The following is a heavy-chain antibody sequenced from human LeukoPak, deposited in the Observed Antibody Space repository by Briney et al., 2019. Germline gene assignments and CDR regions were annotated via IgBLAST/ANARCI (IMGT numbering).Heavy chain of an antibody. CDR1: GGTFSSSA. CDR3: ARHILGGLYGPFDY. CDR2: IIPVFNIP. J-gene: IGHJ4*02. Sequence: GSSVKVSCKASGGTFSSSAISWVRQAPGQGLEWMGRIIPVFNIPDYAQKFQGRATITADESTSTAYMELSSLRSEDTAVYYCARHILGGLYGPFDYWGQGTLVTVSS. D-gene: IGHD3-10*01. V-gene: IGHV1-69*15.